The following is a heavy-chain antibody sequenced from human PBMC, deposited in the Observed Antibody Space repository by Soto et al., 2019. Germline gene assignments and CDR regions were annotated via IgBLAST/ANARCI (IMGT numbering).Heavy chain of an antibody. CDR2: IVVASGRT. D-gene: IGHD6-19*01. CDR1: GFDFGSFG. Sequence: ASVKVSCKASGFDFGSFGIQFLRQTRGRGLEWIGWIVVASGRTNYARQFQGRVAFSRDMSSTTAYMDLYDLKSDDTAVYFCSADRPHTAIGWPVWGQGTTVTAP. CDR3: SADRPHTAIGWPV. J-gene: IGHJ6*02. V-gene: IGHV1-58*02.